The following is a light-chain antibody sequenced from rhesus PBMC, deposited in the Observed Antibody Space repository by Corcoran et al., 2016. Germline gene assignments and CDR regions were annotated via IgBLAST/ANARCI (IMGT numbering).Light chain of an antibody. Sequence: DIVMTQTPLSLPVTLGEPASISCRSSQSLLDSEDGNTYLEWYLQKPVQSPQLLISEVSNTASGVPERVSGSGSDTDFTLKISRVEAEDVGVYYCMQALEFPLTFGGGTKVEIK. CDR3: MQALEFPLT. CDR2: EVS. CDR1: QSLLDSEDGNTY. V-gene: IGKV2-104*01. J-gene: IGKJ4*01.